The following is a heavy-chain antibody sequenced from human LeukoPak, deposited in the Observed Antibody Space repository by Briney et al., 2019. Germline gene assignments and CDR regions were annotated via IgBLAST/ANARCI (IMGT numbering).Heavy chain of an antibody. J-gene: IGHJ5*02. CDR2: IKQDGSEK. Sequence: PGGSLRLSCAASGFTFSSYWMSWVRQAPGKGLEWVANIKQDGSEKYYVDSVKGRFTISRDNAKNSLYPQMNSLRAEDTAVYYCARWDGDYEGAEWFDPWGQGTLVTVSS. D-gene: IGHD4-17*01. CDR3: ARWDGDYEGAEWFDP. CDR1: GFTFSSYW. V-gene: IGHV3-7*01.